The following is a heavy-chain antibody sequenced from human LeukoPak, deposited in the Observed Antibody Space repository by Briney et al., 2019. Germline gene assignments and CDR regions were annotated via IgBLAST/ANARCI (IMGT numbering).Heavy chain of an antibody. D-gene: IGHD2-15*01. CDR3: ARDGISCRGGHCYFAS. Sequence: GGSLRLSCATSGFIFGNYWMHWVRQAPGKGLVWVSRINNDGSSTTYADSVKGRFTISRDNARNTLYLQMNSLGAGDTAVYYCARDGISCRGGHCYFASWGQGTLVTVSS. CDR2: INNDGSST. J-gene: IGHJ4*02. V-gene: IGHV3-74*01. CDR1: GFIFGNYW.